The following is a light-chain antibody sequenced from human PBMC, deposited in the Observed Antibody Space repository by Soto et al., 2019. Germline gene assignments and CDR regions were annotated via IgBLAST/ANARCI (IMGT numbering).Light chain of an antibody. J-gene: IGKJ2*01. CDR3: QQYKSYSPYT. Sequence: DIQMTQSPSTLSASVGDRVTITCRASQSIGTYLAWYQQKPGKAPKLLIYDTFSLESGVPSRFSGSGSGTEFTLTISSLQPDDFATYYCQQYKSYSPYTFGQGTKLEIK. CDR1: QSIGTY. CDR2: DTF. V-gene: IGKV1-5*01.